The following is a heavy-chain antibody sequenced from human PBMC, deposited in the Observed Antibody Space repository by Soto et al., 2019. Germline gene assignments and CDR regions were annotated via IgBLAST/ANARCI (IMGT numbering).Heavy chain of an antibody. CDR2: ISSSSSTI. Sequence: EVQLVESGGGLVQPGGSLRLSCAASGFTFSSYSMNWVRQAPGKGLEWVSYISSSSSTIYYADSVKGRFTISRDNAKNSLYLQMSSLRAEDTAVYYCARGRGPTVTTPWGQGTLVTVSS. V-gene: IGHV3-48*01. CDR1: GFTFSSYS. CDR3: ARGRGPTVTTP. J-gene: IGHJ5*02. D-gene: IGHD4-17*01.